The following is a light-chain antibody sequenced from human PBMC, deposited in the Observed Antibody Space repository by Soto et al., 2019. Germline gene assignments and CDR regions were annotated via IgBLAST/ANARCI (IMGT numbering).Light chain of an antibody. CDR1: QSISSW. CDR3: QQYNSYRRT. J-gene: IGKJ1*01. V-gene: IGKV1-5*03. Sequence: DIQMTQSPSTLSASVGDRVTITCRASQSISSWLAWYQQKPGKAPKLLIYKASSLESGVPSRFSGSGSGTEFTLTISSLQADDFATDYCQQYNSYRRTFGQGTKVEIK. CDR2: KAS.